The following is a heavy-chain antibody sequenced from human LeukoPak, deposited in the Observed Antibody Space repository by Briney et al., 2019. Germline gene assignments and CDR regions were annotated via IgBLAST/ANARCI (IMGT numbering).Heavy chain of an antibody. D-gene: IGHD3-22*01. J-gene: IGHJ4*02. CDR2: IYYSGST. Sequence: KPSETLSLTCTVSGGSISSGGYYWSWIRLHPGKGLEWIGYIYYSGSTYYNPSLKSRVTISVDTSKNQFSLKLSSVTAADTAVYYCARESSGYWFFDYWGQGTLVTVSS. V-gene: IGHV4-31*03. CDR3: ARESSGYWFFDY. CDR1: GGSISSGGYY.